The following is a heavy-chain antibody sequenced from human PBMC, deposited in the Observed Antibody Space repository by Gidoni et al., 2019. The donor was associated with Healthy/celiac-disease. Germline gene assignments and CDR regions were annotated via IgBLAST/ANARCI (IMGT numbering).Heavy chain of an antibody. Sequence: QVQLVQSGAEVKKPGSSVKVSCKAAGGTFSSYAISWVRQAPGQGLEWMGGIIPIFGTANYAQKFQGRVTITADESTSTAYMELSSLRSEDTAVYYCAREGGPWCMEGGIQLSGYDYWGQGTLVTVSS. CDR1: GGTFSSYA. CDR2: IIPIFGTA. J-gene: IGHJ4*02. D-gene: IGHD5-18*01. CDR3: AREGGPWCMEGGIQLSGYDY. V-gene: IGHV1-69*01.